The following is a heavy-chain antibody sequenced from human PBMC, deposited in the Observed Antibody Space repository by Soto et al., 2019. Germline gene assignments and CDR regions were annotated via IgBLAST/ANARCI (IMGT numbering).Heavy chain of an antibody. CDR1: GGTFSSYA. V-gene: IGHV1-69*01. D-gene: IGHD3-10*01. CDR3: ARARGSGCNPLGYYGMDV. Sequence: QVQLVQSGAEVKKPGSSVKVSCKASGGTFSSYAISWVRQAPGQGLEWMGGIIPIFGTANYAQKFQGRVTITADESTSTAYMELSSMRSEDTAVYYCARARGSGCNPLGYYGMDVWGQGTTVTVSS. J-gene: IGHJ6*02. CDR2: IIPIFGTA.